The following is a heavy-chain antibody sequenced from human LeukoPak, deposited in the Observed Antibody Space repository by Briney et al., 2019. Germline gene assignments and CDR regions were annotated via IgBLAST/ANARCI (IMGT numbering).Heavy chain of an antibody. J-gene: IGHJ5*02. Sequence: PSETLSLTCTVSGGSISSDNYYWGWIRQPPGKGLEWIGSIYYSGSTYYNPSPKSRVTISVDTSKNQFSLKLSSVTAADTAVYYRAIASRFGERMGFDPWGQGTLVTVSS. D-gene: IGHD3-10*01. CDR2: IYYSGST. CDR3: AIASRFGERMGFDP. V-gene: IGHV4-39*01. CDR1: GGSISSDNYY.